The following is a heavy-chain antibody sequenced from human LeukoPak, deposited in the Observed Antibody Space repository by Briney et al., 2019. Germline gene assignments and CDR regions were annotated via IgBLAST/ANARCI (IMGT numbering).Heavy chain of an antibody. V-gene: IGHV3-21*01. CDR3: ARDWGELAYFDY. CDR2: ISSSSSYI. J-gene: IGHJ4*02. Sequence: PGGSLRLSCAASGFTFSSYSMNWVRQASGKGLEWVSSISSSSSYIYYADSVKGRFTISRDNAKNSLYLQMNSLRAEDTAVYYCARDWGELAYFDYWGQGTLVTVS. CDR1: GFTFSSYS. D-gene: IGHD1-26*01.